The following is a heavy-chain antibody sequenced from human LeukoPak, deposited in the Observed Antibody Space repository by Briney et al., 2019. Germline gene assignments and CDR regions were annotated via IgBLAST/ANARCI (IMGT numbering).Heavy chain of an antibody. CDR1: GYTFTDYY. CDR3: ARGRNIEMTTMSGGSDY. V-gene: IGHV1-2*02. Sequence: ASVKVSCKASGYTFTDYYMHWVRQASGQGLEWRGWLNPNSGDTNYAQKSQGRVSMTRDSSISTAYMDLSDLRSDDTAVYSCARGRNIEMTTMSGGSDYWGQGTLVTVSS. D-gene: IGHD5-24*01. CDR2: LNPNSGDT. J-gene: IGHJ4*02.